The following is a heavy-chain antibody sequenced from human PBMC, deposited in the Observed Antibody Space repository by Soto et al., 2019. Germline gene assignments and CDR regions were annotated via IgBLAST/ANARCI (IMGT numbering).Heavy chain of an antibody. CDR3: AFRNGLDAFDI. V-gene: IGHV1-2*04. CDR1: GYTFTGYY. Sequence: ASVKVSFKASGYTFTGYYMHWVRQAPGQGLEWMGWINPNSGGTNYAQKFQGWVTMTRDTSISTAYMELSRLRSDDTAVYYCAFRNGLDAFDIWGQGTMVTVSS. CDR2: INPNSGGT. J-gene: IGHJ3*02. D-gene: IGHD3-16*01.